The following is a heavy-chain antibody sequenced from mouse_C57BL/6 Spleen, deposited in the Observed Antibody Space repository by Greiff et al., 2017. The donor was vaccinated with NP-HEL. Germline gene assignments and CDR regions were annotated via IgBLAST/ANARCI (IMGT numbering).Heavy chain of an antibody. CDR2: IYPGSGST. J-gene: IGHJ3*01. V-gene: IGHV1-55*01. Sequence: VQLQQPGAELVKPGASVKMSCKASGYTFTRYWITWVKQRPGQGLEWIGVIYPGSGSTNYNEKFKSKATLTVDPSSSTAYMQLSSLTSEDSAVFYGAKWGYSGSSYGGWFAYWGQGTLVTVSA. D-gene: IGHD1-1*01. CDR1: GYTFTRYW. CDR3: AKWGYSGSSYGGWFAY.